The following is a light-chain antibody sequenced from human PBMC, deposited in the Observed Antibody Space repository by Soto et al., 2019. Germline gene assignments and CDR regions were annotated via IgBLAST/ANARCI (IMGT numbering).Light chain of an antibody. CDR3: TSYTSSNTYV. J-gene: IGLJ1*01. V-gene: IGLV2-14*01. Sequence: QSALTQPASVSGSPGQSITISCTGTSSDVGGYNYVSWHQQYPGKAPKLMIYEVSNRPSGVSNRFSGSKSGNTASLTISGLQAEDEADYYCTSYTSSNTYVFGTGTKLTVL. CDR2: EVS. CDR1: SSDVGGYNY.